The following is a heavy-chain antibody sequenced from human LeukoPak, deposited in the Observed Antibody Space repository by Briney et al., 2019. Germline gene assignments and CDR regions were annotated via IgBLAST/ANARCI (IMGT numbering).Heavy chain of an antibody. Sequence: GGSLRLSCAASGFTFSNAWMSWVRQAPGKGLEWVGRIKSKTDGGTTDYAAPVKGRFTISRDDSKNTLYLQMNSLKTEDTAVYYCTTAALWYYGSGEGFDAFDIWGQGTMVTVSS. D-gene: IGHD3-10*01. CDR3: TTAALWYYGSGEGFDAFDI. CDR1: GFTFSNAW. V-gene: IGHV3-15*01. CDR2: IKSKTDGGTT. J-gene: IGHJ3*02.